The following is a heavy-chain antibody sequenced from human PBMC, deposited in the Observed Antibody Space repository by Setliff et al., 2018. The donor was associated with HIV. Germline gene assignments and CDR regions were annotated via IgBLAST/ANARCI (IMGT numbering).Heavy chain of an antibody. V-gene: IGHV3-53*01. Sequence: HPGGSLRLSCAASGFTVSSNYMSWVRQAPGKGLEWVSSLSDSGGTTFYVDSVKGRFTISRDNSKNSLYLQMNSLRAEDTAMYYCARRIDNSGTFPDKNWFDPWGQGSPVTVSS. CDR2: SDSGGTT. D-gene: IGHD3-10*01. CDR1: GFTVSSNY. J-gene: IGHJ5*02. CDR3: ARRIDNSGTFPDKNWFDP.